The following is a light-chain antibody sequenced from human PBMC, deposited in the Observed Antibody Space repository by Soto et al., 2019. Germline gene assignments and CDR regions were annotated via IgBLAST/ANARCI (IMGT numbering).Light chain of an antibody. CDR1: RSNIGAGYD. J-gene: IGLJ2*01. Sequence: QSVLTQPPSMSGAPGQRVTISCTGSRSNIGAGYDVHWYQQLPGTAPKVLIYGNNNRPSGVPDRFSGSKSGTSASLAITGLQAEDEVDYYCASYAGTYTVFGGGTKVTVL. CDR2: GNN. V-gene: IGLV1-40*01. CDR3: ASYAGTYTV.